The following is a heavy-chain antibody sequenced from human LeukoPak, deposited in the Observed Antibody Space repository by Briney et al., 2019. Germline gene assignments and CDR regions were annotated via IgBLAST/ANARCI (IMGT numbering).Heavy chain of an antibody. CDR1: GFTFSSYG. Sequence: GGSLRLSCAASGFTFSSYGVHWVRQAPGKGLEWVAVISYDGSNKYYADSVKGRFTISRDNSKNTLYLQMNSLRAEDTAVYYCAKDWAPDYWGQGTLVTVSS. J-gene: IGHJ4*02. V-gene: IGHV3-30*18. CDR2: ISYDGSNK. CDR3: AKDWAPDY. D-gene: IGHD3-16*01.